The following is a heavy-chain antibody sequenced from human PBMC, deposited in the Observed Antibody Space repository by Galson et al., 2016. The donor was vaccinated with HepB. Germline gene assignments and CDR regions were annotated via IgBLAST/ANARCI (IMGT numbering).Heavy chain of an antibody. CDR1: GFTFSSYA. CDR2: IWYDGSNK. CDR3: AREPRNYDFWSGYPYYFYYGMDV. D-gene: IGHD3-3*01. Sequence: SLRLSCAASGFTFSSYAMHWVRQAPGKGLEWVAVIWYDGSNKYYADSVKGRFTISRDNSKNALYLQLNSLRAEDTAGYYCAREPRNYDFWSGYPYYFYYGMDVWGQGTTVTVSS. V-gene: IGHV3-33*01. J-gene: IGHJ6*02.